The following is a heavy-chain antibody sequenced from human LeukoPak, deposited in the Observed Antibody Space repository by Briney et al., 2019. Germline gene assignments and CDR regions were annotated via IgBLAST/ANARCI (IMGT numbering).Heavy chain of an antibody. Sequence: SETLSLTCTVSGGSISSSSYYWGWIRQPPGKGLEWIGSIYYSGSTYYNPSLKSRVTISVDTSKNQFSLKLSSVTAADTAVYYCARESWLREGLGYWGQGTLVTVSS. CDR1: GGSISSSSYY. V-gene: IGHV4-39*07. D-gene: IGHD5-12*01. CDR3: ARESWLREGLGY. J-gene: IGHJ4*02. CDR2: IYYSGST.